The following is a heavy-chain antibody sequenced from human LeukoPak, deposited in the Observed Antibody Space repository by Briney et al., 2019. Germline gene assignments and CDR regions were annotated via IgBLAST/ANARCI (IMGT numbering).Heavy chain of an antibody. J-gene: IGHJ4*02. Sequence: AASVKVSCKASGYTFTSYYMHWVRQAPGQGLEWMGWINPNSGGTNYAQEFQGRVTMTRDTSISTAYMELSRLRSDDTAVYYCARNYGSGSQFPVQSEYYFDYWGQGTLVTVSS. V-gene: IGHV1-2*02. CDR3: ARNYGSGSQFPVQSEYYFDY. D-gene: IGHD3-10*01. CDR1: GYTFTSYY. CDR2: INPNSGGT.